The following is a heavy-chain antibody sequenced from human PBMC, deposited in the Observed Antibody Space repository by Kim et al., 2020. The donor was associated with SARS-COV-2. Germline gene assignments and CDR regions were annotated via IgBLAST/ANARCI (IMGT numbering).Heavy chain of an antibody. CDR2: VNSDGSST. J-gene: IGHJ4*02. D-gene: IGHD3-16*01. CDR1: GFTVSSYW. Sequence: GGSLRLSCVASGFTVSSYWMHWVRQAPGKGLVWVSRVNSDGSSTSDADSVTGRFTISRDNARNTMYLQMTSLRAEDTAVYYCTSLSTGYVWDKFDYWGQGTLVTVSS. V-gene: IGHV3-74*01. CDR3: TSLSTGYVWDKFDY.